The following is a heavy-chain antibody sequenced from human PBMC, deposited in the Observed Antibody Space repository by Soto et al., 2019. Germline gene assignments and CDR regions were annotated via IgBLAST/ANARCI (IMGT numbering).Heavy chain of an antibody. J-gene: IGHJ6*03. CDR1: GYTFTNYG. V-gene: IGHV3-33*01. CDR3: ARGSGSNHCYMDV. CDR2: VWYDGNHE. Sequence: QVQMVESGGGVVQPGTSLRLSCAAAGYTFTNYGLHWVRQAPGKGLEWVAVVWYDGNHEFYADSVKGRFTISRDNSQNTVYLQMNSLRAEDTAIYYCARGSGSNHCYMDVWGKGTSVTVSS. D-gene: IGHD3-10*01.